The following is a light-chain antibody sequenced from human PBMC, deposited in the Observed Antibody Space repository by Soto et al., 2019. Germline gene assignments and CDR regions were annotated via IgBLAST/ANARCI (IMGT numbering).Light chain of an antibody. CDR2: RNN. CDR3: ATWDDSLDVHV. V-gene: IGLV1-47*01. CDR1: SSNIGSNY. Sequence: QSVLTQPPSASGTPGQRVTISCSGSSSNIGSNYLYWFQQLPGTAPKVLIYRNNERPSGVPDRFSGSKSGTSASLAISGLQSEDEAHYYCATWDDSLDVHVFGTGTKLTVL. J-gene: IGLJ1*01.